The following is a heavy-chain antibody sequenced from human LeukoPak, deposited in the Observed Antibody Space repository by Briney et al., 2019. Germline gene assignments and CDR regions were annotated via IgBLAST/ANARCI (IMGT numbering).Heavy chain of an antibody. Sequence: SETLSLTCTVSGGSISSHYWSWIRQPPGKGLEWIGDIYYSGSTIYTPSLKTRVTISVDTTKNQFSQKLGSVTAADTAVYYCARDLEGIAARSDERWFAPWGQGTLVTVSS. V-gene: IGHV4-59*11. CDR2: IYYSGST. CDR1: GGSISSHY. D-gene: IGHD6-6*01. J-gene: IGHJ5*02. CDR3: ARDLEGIAARSDERWFAP.